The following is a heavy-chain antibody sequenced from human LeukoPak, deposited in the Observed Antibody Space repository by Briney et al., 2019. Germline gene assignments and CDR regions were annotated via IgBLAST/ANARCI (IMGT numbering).Heavy chain of an antibody. CDR1: GGSFSGYY. J-gene: IGHJ4*02. CDR2: INHSGST. Sequence: SETLSLTCAVYGGSFSGYYWSWIRQPPGKGLEWIGEINHSGSTNYNPSLKSRVTISVGTSKNQFSLKLSSVTAADTAVYYCARGHPYDFWSGYSLWGQGTLVTVSS. D-gene: IGHD3-3*01. CDR3: ARGHPYDFWSGYSL. V-gene: IGHV4-34*01.